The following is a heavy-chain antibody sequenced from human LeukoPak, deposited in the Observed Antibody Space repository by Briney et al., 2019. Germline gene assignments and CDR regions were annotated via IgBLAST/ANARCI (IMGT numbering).Heavy chain of an antibody. CDR2: ISGSGGST. Sequence: GGSLRLSCAASGFTFSSYAMSWVRQAPGKGLEWVPAISGSGGSTYYADSVKGRFTISRDNSKNTLYLQMNSLRAEDTAVYYCAKSAGLAARPRFPNWFDPWGQGTLVTVSS. V-gene: IGHV3-23*01. CDR1: GFTFSSYA. J-gene: IGHJ5*02. CDR3: AKSAGLAARPRFPNWFDP. D-gene: IGHD6-6*01.